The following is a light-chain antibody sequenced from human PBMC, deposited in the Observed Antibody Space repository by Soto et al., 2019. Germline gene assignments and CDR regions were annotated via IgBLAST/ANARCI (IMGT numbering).Light chain of an antibody. Sequence: EIVLTHSPATLSLSPWERATLSCRASQSVSNYLAWYQQKPGQAPRLLISDASDRATGIPARFSGSGSGKDFTLTISSLEPEDFAVDYCQQRSCWPPLFGPATRLEIK. CDR1: QSVSNY. CDR2: DAS. J-gene: IGKJ5*01. CDR3: QQRSCWPPL. V-gene: IGKV3-11*01.